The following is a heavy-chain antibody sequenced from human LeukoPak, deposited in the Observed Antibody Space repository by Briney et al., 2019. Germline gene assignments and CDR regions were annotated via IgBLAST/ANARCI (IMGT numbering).Heavy chain of an antibody. V-gene: IGHV3-74*01. J-gene: IGHJ5*02. CDR3: ARGRQWLVRDTLNWFDP. CDR2: INSDGSRT. Sequence: GGSLRLSCAASGFTFSSYWMHWVRQAPGKGLVWVSRINSDGSRTSYADSVKGRFTISRDNAKNTLYLQMNSLRAEDTAVYYCARGRQWLVRDTLNWFDPWGQGTLVTVSS. CDR1: GFTFSSYW. D-gene: IGHD6-19*01.